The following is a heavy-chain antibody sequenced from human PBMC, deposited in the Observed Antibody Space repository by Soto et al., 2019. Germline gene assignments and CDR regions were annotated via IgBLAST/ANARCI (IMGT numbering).Heavy chain of an antibody. CDR2: IYYSGST. Sequence: SETLSLTCTVSGGSISSYYWSWIRQPPGKGLEWIGYIYYSGSTNCNPSLKSRVTISVDTSKNLFSLKLSSVTAADTAVYYCAREAAYSRSSSGRVIDYWGQGTLVTVSS. CDR1: GGSISSYY. J-gene: IGHJ4*02. V-gene: IGHV4-59*01. D-gene: IGHD6-6*01. CDR3: AREAAYSRSSSGRVIDY.